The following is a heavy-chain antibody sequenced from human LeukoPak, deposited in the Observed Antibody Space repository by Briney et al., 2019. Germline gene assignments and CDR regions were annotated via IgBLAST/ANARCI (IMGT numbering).Heavy chain of an antibody. CDR1: GGSFSGYY. CDR3: AREQYYYDSSGYIDY. CDR2: INHSGST. Sequence: SETLSLTCAVYGGSFSGYYWSWIRQPPGKGLEWIGEINHSGSTNYNPSLMSRVTISVDTSKNQFSLKLSSVTAADTAVYYCAREQYYYDSSGYIDYWGQGTLVTVSS. J-gene: IGHJ4*02. V-gene: IGHV4-34*01. D-gene: IGHD3-22*01.